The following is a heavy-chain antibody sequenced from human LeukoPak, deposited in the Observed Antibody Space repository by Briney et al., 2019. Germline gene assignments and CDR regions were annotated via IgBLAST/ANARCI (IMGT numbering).Heavy chain of an antibody. CDR3: AREKEWIQLHFDY. D-gene: IGHD5-18*01. CDR2: IYYSGST. J-gene: IGHJ4*02. CDR1: GGSISSSSYY. Sequence: PSEALSLTCTVSGGSISSSSYYWGWIRQPPGKGLEWIGSIYYSGSTYYNPSLKSRVTISVDTSKNQFSLKLSSVTAADTAVYYCAREKEWIQLHFDYWGQGTLVTVSS. V-gene: IGHV4-39*07.